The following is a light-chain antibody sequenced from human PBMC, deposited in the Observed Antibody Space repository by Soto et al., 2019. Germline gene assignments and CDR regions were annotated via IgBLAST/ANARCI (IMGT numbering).Light chain of an antibody. CDR2: GVT. J-gene: IGLJ2*01. V-gene: IGLV2-14*03. Sequence: QSALPQPASVSGAPGQSITISSTGSNSDIGGYNSVSWHQQHPGKAPKLLIFGVTNRPSGVSDRFSGSKSGNTASLTISALQAEDEADYYCTSYTSVTNVVLGGGTQLTVL. CDR3: TSYTSVTNVV. CDR1: NSDIGGYNS.